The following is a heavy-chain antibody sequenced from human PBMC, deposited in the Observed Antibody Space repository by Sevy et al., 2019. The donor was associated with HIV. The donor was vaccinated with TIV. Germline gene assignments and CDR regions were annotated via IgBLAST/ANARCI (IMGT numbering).Heavy chain of an antibody. CDR3: ARDGVYYGMDV. J-gene: IGHJ6*02. CDR2: LRHDETDI. Sequence: GGSLRLSCAASGFNFVRHGMHWVRQAPGKGLKWVAYLRHDETDIQHAASVRGRFTVSRDNSKNILYLQMNSLTAEDTGTYYCARDGVYYGMDVWGLGTTVTVSS. CDR1: GFNFVRHG. D-gene: IGHD3-16*01. V-gene: IGHV3-30*02.